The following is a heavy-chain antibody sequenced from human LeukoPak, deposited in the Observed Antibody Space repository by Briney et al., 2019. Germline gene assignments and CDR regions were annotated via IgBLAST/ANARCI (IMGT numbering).Heavy chain of an antibody. CDR2: IYYSGST. V-gene: IGHV4-59*01. CDR1: GGSISSYY. Sequence: SETLSLTCTVSGGSISSYYWSWIRQPPGKGLEWIGYIYYSGSTNYNPFLKSRVTISVDTSKNQFSLKLSSVTAADTAVYYCASHRASDAFDIWGQGTMVTVSS. D-gene: IGHD1-14*01. J-gene: IGHJ3*02. CDR3: ASHRASDAFDI.